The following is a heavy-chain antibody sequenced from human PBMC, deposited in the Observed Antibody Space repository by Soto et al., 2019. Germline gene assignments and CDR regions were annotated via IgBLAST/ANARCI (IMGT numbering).Heavy chain of an antibody. J-gene: IGHJ6*03. Sequence: GGSLRLSCAASGFTFSSYSMNWVRQDPGKGLEWFSSISSSSSYIYYADSVKGRFTISRDNAKNSLYLQMNSLRAEDTAVYYCARAHCSGGSCYLYYYYYMDVWGKGTTVTVSS. CDR1: GFTFSSYS. D-gene: IGHD2-15*01. CDR2: ISSSSSYI. CDR3: ARAHCSGGSCYLYYYYYMDV. V-gene: IGHV3-21*01.